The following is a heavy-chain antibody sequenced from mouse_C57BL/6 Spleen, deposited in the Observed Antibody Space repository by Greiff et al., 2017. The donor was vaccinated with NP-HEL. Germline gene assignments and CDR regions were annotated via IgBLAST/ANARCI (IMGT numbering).Heavy chain of an antibody. Sequence: QVQLQQPGAELVKPGASVKLSCKASGYTFTSYWMQWVKQRPGQGLEWIGEIDPSDSYTNYNQKFKGKATLTVDTSSSTAYMQLSSLTSEDSAVYYCARRGFAYWGQVTLVTVSA. J-gene: IGHJ3*01. V-gene: IGHV1-50*01. CDR3: ARRGFAY. CDR2: IDPSDSYT. CDR1: GYTFTSYW.